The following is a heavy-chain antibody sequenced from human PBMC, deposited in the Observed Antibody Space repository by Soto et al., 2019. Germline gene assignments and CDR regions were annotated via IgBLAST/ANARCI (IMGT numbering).Heavy chain of an antibody. V-gene: IGHV4-34*12. CDR2: IIHCGST. D-gene: IGHD2-15*01. Sequence: SETLSLTCAVYGGSFSGYYWSWIRQPPGKGLECVGEIIHCGSTNYNPSLKSRVTISVDTSKNQFSLMLSSVTAADTAVYYCARIPLILGYCSGGSCYSNYFDYWGQGTLVTVSS. CDR1: GGSFSGYY. J-gene: IGHJ4*02. CDR3: ARIPLILGYCSGGSCYSNYFDY.